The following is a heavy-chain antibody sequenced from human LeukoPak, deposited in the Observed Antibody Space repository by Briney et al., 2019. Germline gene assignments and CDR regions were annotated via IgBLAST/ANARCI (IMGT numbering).Heavy chain of an antibody. J-gene: IGHJ6*03. V-gene: IGHV4-61*02. CDR3: ARDSYDILTGYTHYYYMDV. D-gene: IGHD3-9*01. Sequence: SETLSLTCTVSGGSISSGSYYWSWIRQPAGKGLEWIGRIYTSGSTNYNPSLKSRVTISVDTSKNQFSLKLSSVTAADTAVYYCARDSYDILTGYTHYYYMDVWGKGTTVTISS. CDR2: IYTSGST. CDR1: GGSISSGSYY.